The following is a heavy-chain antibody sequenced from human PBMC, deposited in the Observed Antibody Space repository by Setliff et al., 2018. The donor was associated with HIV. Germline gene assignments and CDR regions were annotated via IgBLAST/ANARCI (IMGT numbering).Heavy chain of an antibody. D-gene: IGHD5-12*01. Sequence: PGGSLRLSCAASGFTFSSYAMSWVRQAPGKGLEWVSAIRGSGGSTYYADSVKGRFTISRDNSKNTLYLQMNSLRAEDTAVYYCAKDPRAAVATICDYWGQGTLVTVSS. J-gene: IGHJ4*02. CDR3: AKDPRAAVATICDY. CDR1: GFTFSSYA. V-gene: IGHV3-23*01. CDR2: IRGSGGST.